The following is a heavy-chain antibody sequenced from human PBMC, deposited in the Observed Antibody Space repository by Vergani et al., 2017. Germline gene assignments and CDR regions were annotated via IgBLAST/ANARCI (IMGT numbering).Heavy chain of an antibody. J-gene: IGHJ3*02. CDR1: NYSIGRDYF. Sequence: QVHLQESGPGLVKPSETLSLTCSVSNYSIGRDYFWGWIRRSPGKGLEYIASIYHGGMTYYNPSLKSRVTMSVDTSKNQFSLKLSSVTAADTAVYYCARGGILRRYCSSTSCANPWEFRGAFDIWGQGTMVTVSS. CDR3: ARGGILRRYCSSTSCANPWEFRGAFDI. CDR2: IYHGGMT. V-gene: IGHV4-38-2*02. D-gene: IGHD2-2*01.